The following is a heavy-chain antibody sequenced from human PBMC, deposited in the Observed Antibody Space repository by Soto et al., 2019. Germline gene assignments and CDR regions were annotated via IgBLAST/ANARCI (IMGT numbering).Heavy chain of an antibody. Sequence: GASVKVSCKASGYTFSDFYMHWVRQAPGQGLEWMGWINPRNGDTEYSRKFQGSVTMTRDTSISTLYMELSWFTSDDTAVYYCARVTIRTGGRGFHIWGQGSMVTVS. J-gene: IGHJ3*02. V-gene: IGHV1-2*04. D-gene: IGHD2-15*01. CDR3: ARVTIRTGGRGFHI. CDR2: INPRNGDT. CDR1: GYTFSDFY.